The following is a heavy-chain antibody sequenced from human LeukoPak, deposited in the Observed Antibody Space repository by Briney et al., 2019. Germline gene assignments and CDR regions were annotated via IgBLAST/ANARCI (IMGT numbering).Heavy chain of an antibody. CDR2: ISDTGYST. D-gene: IGHD3-9*01. CDR1: PFTYTNYA. CDR3: ARDILQLTIPGAFDI. V-gene: IGHV3-23*01. J-gene: IGHJ3*02. Sequence: GGSLRLSCAASPFTYTNYAMSWVRQAPGKGLEWVSGISDTGYSTYYADSVRGRFTISRDNFKNTVYLQMNSLRAEDTAVYYCARDILQLTIPGAFDIWGQGTMVTVSS.